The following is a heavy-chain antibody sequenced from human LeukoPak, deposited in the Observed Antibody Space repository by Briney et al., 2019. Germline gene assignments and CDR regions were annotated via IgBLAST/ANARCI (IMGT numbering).Heavy chain of an antibody. Sequence: GGSLRLSCEVSGFTFTIHWMSWVRQAPGKGLEWVAKINPDGNEKSYVDSVKGRFTISRDNAKNSLYLQMNSLRAEDTAVYYCARDLLAVTTGGATYWGQGTLVTVSS. CDR2: INPDGNEK. V-gene: IGHV3-7*01. J-gene: IGHJ4*02. CDR1: GFTFTIHW. D-gene: IGHD4-17*01. CDR3: ARDLLAVTTGGATY.